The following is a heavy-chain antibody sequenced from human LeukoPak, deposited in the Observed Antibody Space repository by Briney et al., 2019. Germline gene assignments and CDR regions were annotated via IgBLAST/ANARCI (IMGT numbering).Heavy chain of an antibody. J-gene: IGHJ4*02. CDR2: IYYSGST. Sequence: SETLSLTCTVSGGSISSYYWSCIRQPPGKGLEWIGYIYYSGSTNDNPSLKSRVTISVDKSQNQSYLKLSSVTAADTAVYYCARGISGWFYWGQGTLVTVSS. CDR3: ARGISGWFY. D-gene: IGHD6-19*01. V-gene: IGHV4-59*01. CDR1: GGSISSYY.